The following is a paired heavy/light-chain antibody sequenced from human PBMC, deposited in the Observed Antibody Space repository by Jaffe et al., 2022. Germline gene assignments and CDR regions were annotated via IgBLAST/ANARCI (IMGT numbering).Heavy chain of an antibody. CDR3: ARDGGGAGYDYIWGSYRPMYNWFDP. J-gene: IGHJ5*02. CDR2: IYYSGST. CDR1: GGSISSYY. V-gene: IGHV4-59*01. D-gene: IGHD3-16*02. Sequence: QVQLQESGPGLVKPSETLSLTCTVSGGSISSYYWSWIRQPPGKGLEWIGYIYYSGSTNYNPSLKSRVTISVDTSKNQFSLKLSSVTAADTAVYYCARDGGGAGYDYIWGSYRPMYNWFDPWGQGTLVTVSS.
Light chain of an antibody. CDR2: GAS. J-gene: IGKJ2*01. CDR3: QQYNNWYT. V-gene: IGKV3-15*01. CDR1: QSVSSN. Sequence: EIVMTQSPATLSVSPGERATLSCRASQSVSSNLAWYQQKPGQAPRLLIYGASTRATGIPARFSGSGSGTEFTLTISSLQSEDFAVYYCQQYNNWYTFGQGTKLEIK.